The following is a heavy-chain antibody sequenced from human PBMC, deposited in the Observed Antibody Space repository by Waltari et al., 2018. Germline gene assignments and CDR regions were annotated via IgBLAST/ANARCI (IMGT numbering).Heavy chain of an antibody. Sequence: EVQLVESGGGLVQPGGSLRLSCAVSGFTFNNYHMNWVRLVPGRGLEWLSYIRSDSNVIYYSDSVRGRFTVSRDNAKSSLFLQMNSLRAEDTAVYYCARELDHIKDDYWGQGTLVTVSS. J-gene: IGHJ4*02. V-gene: IGHV3-48*04. D-gene: IGHD3-3*02. CDR2: IRSDSNVI. CDR3: ARELDHIKDDY. CDR1: GFTFNNYH.